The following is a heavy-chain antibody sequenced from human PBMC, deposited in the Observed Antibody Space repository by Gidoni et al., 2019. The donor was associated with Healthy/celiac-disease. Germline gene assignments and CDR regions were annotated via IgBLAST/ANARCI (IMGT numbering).Heavy chain of an antibody. CDR2: TYYRSKWYN. J-gene: IGHJ6*03. CDR1: GDSVYSNSSP. V-gene: IGHV6-1*01. Sequence: QVQLQQSGPGLVKPSQTLSLTCSISGDSVYSNSSPWNWIRQSPSRVLEWLGRTYYRSKWYNDYAVSVKSRITSNPDTSKNQFSLQLNSVTPEDTAVYYCARDLEEENYYYYYMDVWGKGTTVTVSS. CDR3: ARDLEEENYYYYYMDV. D-gene: IGHD1-1*01.